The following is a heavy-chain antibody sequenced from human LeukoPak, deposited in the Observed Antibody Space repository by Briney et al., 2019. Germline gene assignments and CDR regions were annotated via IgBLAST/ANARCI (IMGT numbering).Heavy chain of an antibody. CDR1: GLTFSSSW. CDR2: INPDGNKK. D-gene: IGHD6-19*01. Sequence: GGSLRLSCAVSGLTFSSSWMDWVRQAPGKGLEWVASINPDGNKKYSADSVKGRFTISRDNAENSLYLQMNSLRAEDTALYYCAKDKGGAVAGPDIFDYWGQGTLVTVSS. CDR3: AKDKGGAVAGPDIFDY. J-gene: IGHJ4*02. V-gene: IGHV3-7*03.